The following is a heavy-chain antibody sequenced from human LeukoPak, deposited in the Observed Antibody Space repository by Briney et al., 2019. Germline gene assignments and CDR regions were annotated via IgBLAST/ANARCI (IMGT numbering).Heavy chain of an antibody. CDR3: ARGPRGYSYGVFDY. Sequence: GGSLRLSCAASGFTFSSHGMNWVRQAPGKGLEWVSVIYSGGSTYYADSVKGRFTISRDNSKNTLYLQMNSLRAEDTAVYYCARGPRGYSYGVFDYWGQGTLVTVSS. CDR1: GFTFSSHG. J-gene: IGHJ4*02. D-gene: IGHD5-18*01. V-gene: IGHV3-53*01. CDR2: IYSGGST.